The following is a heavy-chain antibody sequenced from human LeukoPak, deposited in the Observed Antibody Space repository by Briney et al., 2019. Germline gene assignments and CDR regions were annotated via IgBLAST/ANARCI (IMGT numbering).Heavy chain of an antibody. CDR1: GYRFISYY. Sequence: ASVKIFCKASGYRFISYYVNWLRQAPGQGLERMGIINPNGGGTTYTGKFQGRVTMTRDTSTSTVYMELSSLRPDDTAVYYCARDPISSNWPRGHFFDPWGQGTLVTVSS. D-gene: IGHD3-3*02. CDR2: INPNGGGT. CDR3: ARDPISSNWPRGHFFDP. J-gene: IGHJ5*02. V-gene: IGHV1-46*01.